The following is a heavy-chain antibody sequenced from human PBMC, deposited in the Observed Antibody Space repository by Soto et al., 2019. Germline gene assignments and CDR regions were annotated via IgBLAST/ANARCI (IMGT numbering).Heavy chain of an antibody. J-gene: IGHJ4*02. CDR3: ARGGITVVTLYFFDY. CDR1: GGTFSNYA. Sequence: SVKVSCKASGGTFSNYAISWVRQAPGQGLEWMGGIIPIFGTANYAQKFQGRVTITADESTSTAYMELSTLRSDDTAVYYCARGGITVVTLYFFDYWGQGTLVTVS. V-gene: IGHV1-69*13. CDR2: IIPIFGTA. D-gene: IGHD1-7*01.